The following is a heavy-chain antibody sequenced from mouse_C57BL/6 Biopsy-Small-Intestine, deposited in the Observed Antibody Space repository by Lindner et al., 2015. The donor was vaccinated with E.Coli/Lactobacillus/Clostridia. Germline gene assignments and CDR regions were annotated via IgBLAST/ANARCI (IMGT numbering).Heavy chain of an antibody. CDR2: INPYLGTT. Sequence: VQLQESGAELVKPEASVKISCRASGYSFTGYSMNWVKQSHGKSLEWIGSINPYLGTTTYNQKFKGKATLTVDKSSSTAYMELRSLTSEDSAVYYCARSELAYFDYWGQGTTLTVSS. CDR1: GYSFTGYS. V-gene: IGHV1-18*01. J-gene: IGHJ2*01. CDR3: ARSELAYFDY. D-gene: IGHD4-1*01.